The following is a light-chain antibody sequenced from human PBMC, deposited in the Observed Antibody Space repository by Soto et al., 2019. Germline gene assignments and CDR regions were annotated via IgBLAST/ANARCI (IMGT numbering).Light chain of an antibody. V-gene: IGKV3-20*01. J-gene: IGKJ3*01. CDR2: GPS. CDR3: QHVNSYPPFT. CDR1: QNVYINS. Sequence: EIVLTQSPRTLSLSPGESATLSCRASQNVYINSLAWFQQKPGQTPRLLIYGPSTRAAGVPDRFTGSGSGADFALTITSLEPEDFATYYCQHVNSYPPFTFGPGTTVDLK.